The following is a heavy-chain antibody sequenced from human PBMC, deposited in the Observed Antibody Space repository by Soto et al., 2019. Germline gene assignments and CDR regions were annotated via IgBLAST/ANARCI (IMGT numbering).Heavy chain of an antibody. V-gene: IGHV4-59*01. J-gene: IGHJ6*02. CDR3: ARGEVVRYYYYGMDV. CDR2: IYYSGST. Sequence: SETLSLTCTVSGGSISSYYWSWIRQPPGKGLEWIGYIYYSGSTNYNPSLKSRVTISVDTSKNQFSLKLSSVTAADTAVYYCARGEVVRYYYYGMDVWGQGTTVTVSS. D-gene: IGHD2-15*01. CDR1: GGSISSYY.